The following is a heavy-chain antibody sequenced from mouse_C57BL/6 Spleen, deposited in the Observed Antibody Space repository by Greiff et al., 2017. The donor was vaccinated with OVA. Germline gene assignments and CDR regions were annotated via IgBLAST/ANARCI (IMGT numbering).Heavy chain of an antibody. CDR3: AREGSNEDFDY. Sequence: QVQLQQSGAELARPGASVKLSCTASGYTFTSYGISWVKQRPGQGLEWIGEIYPRSGNTYYNEKFKGKATLTADKSSSTAYMELSSLTSEDSAVYCCAREGSNEDFDYWGQGTTLTVSS. J-gene: IGHJ2*01. CDR1: GYTFTSYG. V-gene: IGHV1-81*01. D-gene: IGHD1-1*02. CDR2: IYPRSGNT.